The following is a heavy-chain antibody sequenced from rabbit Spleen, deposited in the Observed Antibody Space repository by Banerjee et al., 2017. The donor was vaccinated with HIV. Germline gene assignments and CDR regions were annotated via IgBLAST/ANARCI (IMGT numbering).Heavy chain of an antibody. D-gene: IGHD1-1*01. J-gene: IGHJ4*01. CDR2: IDAGSGGFT. CDR1: GFSFSSNYY. Sequence: QEQLVESGGGLVQPEGSLTLTCTASGFSFSSNYYMYWVRQAPGKGLEWIVCIDAGSGGFTYYASWAKGRFTISKTSSTTVTLQMTRLTAADTATYFCARDLTDIIGWNFGWWGPGTLVTVS. CDR3: ARDLTDIIGWNFGW. V-gene: IGHV1S45*01.